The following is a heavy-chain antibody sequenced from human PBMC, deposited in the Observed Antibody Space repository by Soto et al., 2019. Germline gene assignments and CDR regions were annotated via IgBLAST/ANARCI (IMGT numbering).Heavy chain of an antibody. J-gene: IGHJ4*02. CDR3: AKDRAYYGSGSLAS. CDR2: ISGSGDST. D-gene: IGHD3-10*01. Sequence: EVPLLESGGGLLQPGGSLRLSCAASGFAFGSYAMSWVRQAPGKGLEWVSSISGSGDSTYSADSVKGRFTISRDNSTNTLYLQMNSLRADDTAVYYCAKDRAYYGSGSLASWGQGTLVTVSS. CDR1: GFAFGSYA. V-gene: IGHV3-23*01.